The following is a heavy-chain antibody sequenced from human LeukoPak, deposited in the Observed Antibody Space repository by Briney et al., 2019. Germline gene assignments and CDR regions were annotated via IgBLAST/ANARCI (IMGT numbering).Heavy chain of an antibody. V-gene: IGHV5-51*01. D-gene: IGHD6-13*01. CDR3: ARHGARASSSWYDAMGY. CDR1: GYSFTSYW. J-gene: IGHJ4*02. CDR2: IYPGDSDT. Sequence: LGESLKISCKGSGYSFTSYWIGWVRQMPGKGLEWMGIIYPGDSDTRYSPSLQGQVTISVDKSISTAYLQWSSLKASDTAMYYCARHGARASSSWYDAMGYWGQGTLVIVSS.